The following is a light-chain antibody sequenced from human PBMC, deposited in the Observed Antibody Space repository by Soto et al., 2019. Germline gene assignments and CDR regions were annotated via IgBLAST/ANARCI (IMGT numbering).Light chain of an antibody. CDR3: LQGTHGPHT. Sequence: DVVMTQSPLSLPVTLGQPASISCRSSQSIVHNNGNTYLAWFHQRPGQSPRRLIYQVSNRDSGVPDRFSGSGSGTDFTLQSSRVEAEDFGVYHCLQGTHGPHTFGKGTKLQIK. CDR2: QVS. J-gene: IGKJ2*01. V-gene: IGKV2-30*02. CDR1: QSIVHNNGNTY.